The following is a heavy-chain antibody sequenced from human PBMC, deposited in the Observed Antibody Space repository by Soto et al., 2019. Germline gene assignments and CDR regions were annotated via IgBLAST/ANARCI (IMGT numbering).Heavy chain of an antibody. V-gene: IGHV3-30*18. CDR2: ISYDGSNK. D-gene: IGHD6-19*01. CDR3: VKDGSSGWPYYYGPDV. CDR1: GFTFSSYG. J-gene: IGHJ6*02. Sequence: GWSLRLSCAASGFTFSSYGMHWVRQAPGKGLEWVAVISYDGSNKYYADSVKGRFTIARDNSKNTLFLHMSSLRAEDTAVYYCVKDGSSGWPYYYGPDVWGQGTSVTVPS.